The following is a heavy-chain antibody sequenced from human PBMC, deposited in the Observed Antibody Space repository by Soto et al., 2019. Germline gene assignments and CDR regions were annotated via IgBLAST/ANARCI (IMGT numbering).Heavy chain of an antibody. V-gene: IGHV1-69*13. CDR2: IIPIFGTA. J-gene: IGHJ4*02. CDR3: ARVAATTQGIDY. CDR1: GGTFSSYA. Sequence: ASAKVSCKASGGTFSSYAISWVRQAPGQGLEWMGGIIPIFGTANYAQKFQGRVTITADESTSTAYMELSSLRSEDTAVYYCARVAATTQGIDYWGQGTLVTVSS. D-gene: IGHD5-12*01.